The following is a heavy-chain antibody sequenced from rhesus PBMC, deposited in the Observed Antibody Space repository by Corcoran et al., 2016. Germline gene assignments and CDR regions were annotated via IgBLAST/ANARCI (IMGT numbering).Heavy chain of an antibody. CDR2: IYFNSGGT. V-gene: IGHV4-81*01. D-gene: IGHD1-26*01. Sequence: QLQESGPGLLKPSETLSLTCTVSGGSISGYFWSWLRQFPGTGLGWIGNIYFNSGGTNSSPSRNGRVTVSRDTSSSQFSLALTSLTAADTAIYYCARDSDDADWNNRFDVWGPGHLVTVSS. CDR1: GGSISGYF. J-gene: IGHJ5-1*01. CDR3: ARDSDDADWNNRFDV.